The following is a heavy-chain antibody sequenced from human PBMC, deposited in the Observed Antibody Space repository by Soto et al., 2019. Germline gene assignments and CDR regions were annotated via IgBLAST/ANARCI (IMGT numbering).Heavy chain of an antibody. CDR1: GASITGSSY. V-gene: IGHV4-4*07. Sequence: TSETLSLTCTVSGASITGSSYWSWIRQPAGKGLEWIGRFSLSGTTNYNPSLRSRVTMSADVSKNQFSLRLTSVTAADTALYYCARGMTPPGAPAWYYFDSWGQGTLVTVPS. CDR2: FSLSGTT. D-gene: IGHD2-8*02. CDR3: ARGMTPPGAPAWYYFDS. J-gene: IGHJ4*02.